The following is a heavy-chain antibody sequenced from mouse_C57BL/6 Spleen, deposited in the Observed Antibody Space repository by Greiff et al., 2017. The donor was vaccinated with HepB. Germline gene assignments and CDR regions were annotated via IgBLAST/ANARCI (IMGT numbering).Heavy chain of an antibody. V-gene: IGHV5-9*01. CDR1: GFTFSSYT. D-gene: IGHD3-3*01. Sequence: VQLKESGGGLVKPGGSLKLSCAASGFTFSSYTMSWVRQTPETRLAWVATISGGGGNTYYPDSVKGRFTISRDNAKNTLYLQMSSLRSEDTALYYCARNAGTGDFDVWGTGTTVTVSS. CDR3: ARNAGTGDFDV. J-gene: IGHJ1*03. CDR2: ISGGGGNT.